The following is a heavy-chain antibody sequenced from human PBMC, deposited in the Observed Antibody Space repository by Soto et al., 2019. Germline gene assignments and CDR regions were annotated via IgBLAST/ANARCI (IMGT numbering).Heavy chain of an antibody. CDR3: ARAMVRGVIDI. V-gene: IGHV1-69*02. CDR2: IIPILGIA. CDR1: GGTFSSYT. Sequence: SVKVSCKASGGTFSSYTISWVRQAPGQGLEWMGRIIPILGIANYAQKFQGRVTITADKSTSTAYMELSSLRSEDTAVYYCARAMVRGVIDIWGQGTMVTVSS. J-gene: IGHJ3*02. D-gene: IGHD3-10*01.